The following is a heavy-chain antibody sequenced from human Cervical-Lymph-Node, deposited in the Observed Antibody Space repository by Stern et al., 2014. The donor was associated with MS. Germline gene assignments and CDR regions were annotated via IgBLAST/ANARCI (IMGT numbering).Heavy chain of an antibody. CDR3: ARSGYYYYGMDV. J-gene: IGHJ6*02. D-gene: IGHD6-25*01. V-gene: IGHV3-21*01. CDR2: ISSSSSYI. CDR1: GFTFSSYS. Sequence: EVQLVESGGGLVKPGGSLRLSCAASGFTFSSYSMNWVRQAPGKGLEWVSSISSSSSYIYYADSVKGRFTISRDNAKNSLYLQMNSPRAEDTAVYYCARSGYYYYGMDVWGQGTTVTVSS.